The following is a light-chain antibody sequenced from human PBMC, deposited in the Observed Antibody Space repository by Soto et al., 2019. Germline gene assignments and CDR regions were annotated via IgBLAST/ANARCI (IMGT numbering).Light chain of an antibody. V-gene: IGKV1-5*03. CDR1: QSFSSW. CDR2: KAS. CDR3: QQYNSYSMT. J-gene: IGKJ1*01. Sequence: DIQLTQSPSTLSASVGDRVTITCRASQSFSSWLAWYQHKPGKAPKLLIYKASSLESGVPSRFSGSGSGTEFTLTISSLQPDDFATYYCQQYNSYSMTFGQGTKVEIK.